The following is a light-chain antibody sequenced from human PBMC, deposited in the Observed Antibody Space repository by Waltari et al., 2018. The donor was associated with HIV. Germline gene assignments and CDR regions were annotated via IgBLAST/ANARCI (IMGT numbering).Light chain of an antibody. CDR3: SSYTSSSTLYV. CDR1: SSDVGGYNY. V-gene: IGLV2-14*01. J-gene: IGLJ1*01. CDR2: DVS. Sequence: QSALTQPASVSGSPGQSITISCTGTSSDVGGYNYVSWYQQHPDKAPKLIIYDVSNRPSGVSNRCSGSKSGNTAALTISGLQAEDEADYYCSSYTSSSTLYVFGTGTKVTVL.